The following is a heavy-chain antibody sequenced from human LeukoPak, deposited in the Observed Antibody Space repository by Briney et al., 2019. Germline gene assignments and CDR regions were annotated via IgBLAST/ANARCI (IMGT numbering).Heavy chain of an antibody. D-gene: IGHD3-10*01. CDR2: ISYDGSNK. CDR3: ARAQTYYGSGSYLY. Sequence: GRSLRLSCAASGFTFSSYGMHWVRQAPGKGLEWVAVISYDGSNKYYADSVKGRFTISRDNSKNTLYLQMNSLRDEDTAVYYCARAQTYYGSGSYLYWGQGTLVTVSS. J-gene: IGHJ4*02. V-gene: IGHV3-30*03. CDR1: GFTFSSYG.